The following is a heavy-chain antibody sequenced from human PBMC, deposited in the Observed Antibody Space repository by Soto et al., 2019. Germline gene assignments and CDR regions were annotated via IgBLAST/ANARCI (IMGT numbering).Heavy chain of an antibody. CDR1: GYSISSGYY. CDR3: ARYRNFDDYGDYGDWFDP. Sequence: PSETLSLTCAVSGYSISSGYYWGWIRQPPGKGLEWIGSIYHSGSTYYNPSLKSRVTISVDTSKNQFSLKLSSVTAADTAVYYCARYRNFDDYGDYGDWFDPWGQGTLVTVSS. CDR2: IYHSGST. V-gene: IGHV4-38-2*01. J-gene: IGHJ5*02. D-gene: IGHD4-17*01.